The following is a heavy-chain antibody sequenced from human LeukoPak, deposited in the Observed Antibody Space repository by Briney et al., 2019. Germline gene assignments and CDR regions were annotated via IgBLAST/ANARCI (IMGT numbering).Heavy chain of an antibody. V-gene: IGHV3-23*01. CDR2: ISGSGGST. D-gene: IGHD3/OR15-3a*01. J-gene: IGHJ4*02. CDR3: AKAGGSVVGPLDY. CDR1: GFTFSRYA. Sequence: PGGSLRLSCAASGFTFSRYAMSWVRQAPGKGLEWVSAISGSGGSTYYADSVKGRFTISRDNSKNTLYLQMNSLRAEDTAVYYCAKAGGSVVGPLDYWGQGTLVTVSS.